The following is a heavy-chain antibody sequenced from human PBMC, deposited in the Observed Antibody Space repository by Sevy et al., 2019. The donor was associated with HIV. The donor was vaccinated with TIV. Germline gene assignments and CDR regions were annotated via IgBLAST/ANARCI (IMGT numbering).Heavy chain of an antibody. CDR2: IFHSGHT. V-gene: IGHV4-30-2*01. CDR1: GVSIRSGAFS. Sequence: SETLSLTCAVSGVSIRSGAFSWNWIRQPPGKGLEWVGSIFHSGHTFYNPSLQSRVTMSVDTSKNQFSLKMTSVTAADTAIYYCSREMGTVTTPGAFDIWGQGTMVTVSS. J-gene: IGHJ3*02. CDR3: SREMGTVTTPGAFDI. D-gene: IGHD4-17*01.